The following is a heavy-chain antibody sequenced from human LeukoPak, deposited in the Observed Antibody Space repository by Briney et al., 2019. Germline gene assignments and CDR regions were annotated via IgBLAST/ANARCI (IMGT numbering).Heavy chain of an antibody. J-gene: IGHJ4*02. D-gene: IGHD3-9*01. V-gene: IGHV3-74*01. CDR2: INSDGSST. CDR1: GFTFSSYW. Sequence: GGSLRLSCAASGFTFSSYWMHWVRQAPGKGLVWVSRINSDGSSTSCADSVKGRFTISRDNAKNTLYLRMNSLRAEDTAVYYCASVRYFDWSPFDYWGQGTLVTVSS. CDR3: ASVRYFDWSPFDY.